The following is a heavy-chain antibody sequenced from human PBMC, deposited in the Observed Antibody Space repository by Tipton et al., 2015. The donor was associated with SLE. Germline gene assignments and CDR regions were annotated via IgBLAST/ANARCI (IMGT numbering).Heavy chain of an antibody. V-gene: IGHV4-39*07. CDR2: IYNRDNSGNT. D-gene: IGHD5-18*01. Sequence: TLSLTCTVSGASMSSSAYDWGWIRQPPGKGLEWIGSIYNRDNSGNTHYNSSLKSRVTMSVDTPKNQFSLKLTSVTAADTAVYYCARISVDTTMAQRVDYGMDVWGQGTTVTVSS. CDR3: ARISVDTTMAQRVDYGMDV. CDR1: GASMSSSAYD. J-gene: IGHJ6*02.